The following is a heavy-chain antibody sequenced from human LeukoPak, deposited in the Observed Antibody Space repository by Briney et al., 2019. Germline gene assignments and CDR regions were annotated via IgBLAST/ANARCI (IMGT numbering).Heavy chain of an antibody. J-gene: IGHJ5*02. V-gene: IGHV3-48*01. CDR1: GFTFSSYS. Sequence: PGGSLRLSCAASGFTFSSYSMNWVRQAPGKGLEWVSYISSSSSTIYYADSVKGRFTISRDNAKNSLYLQMDSLRAEDTAVYYCARAGSRYCSSTSCSSWFDPWGQGTLVTVSS. CDR2: ISSSSSTI. D-gene: IGHD2-2*01. CDR3: ARAGSRYCSSTSCSSWFDP.